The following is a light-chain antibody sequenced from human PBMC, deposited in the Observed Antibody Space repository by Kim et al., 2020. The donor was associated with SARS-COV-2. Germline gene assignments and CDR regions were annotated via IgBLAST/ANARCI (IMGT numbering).Light chain of an antibody. Sequence: EIVLTQSPATLSLSPGERATLSCRASQSVSSQLAWYQQKPGQAPRLLIYGASNRATGIPARFTGSGSGTDFTLAISSLESEDFAVYYCQQRSNWMFSFGQGTKLEI. CDR1: QSVSSQ. J-gene: IGKJ2*01. V-gene: IGKV3-11*01. CDR2: GAS. CDR3: QQRSNWMFS.